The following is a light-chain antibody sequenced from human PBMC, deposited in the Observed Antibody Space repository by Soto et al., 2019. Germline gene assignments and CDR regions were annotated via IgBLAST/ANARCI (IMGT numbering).Light chain of an antibody. V-gene: IGKV1-13*02. CDR3: RLFNTYPALH. Sequence: AIQLTQSPPSLSASVGDRVTITCRASQGISSALAWYQQKPGKSPNLLIYDVSSLESGVPSRFSCSGSGTDLTLAIRSLQPEDCATQYCRLFNTYPALHFGGGTKVEIK. J-gene: IGKJ4*01. CDR2: DVS. CDR1: QGISSA.